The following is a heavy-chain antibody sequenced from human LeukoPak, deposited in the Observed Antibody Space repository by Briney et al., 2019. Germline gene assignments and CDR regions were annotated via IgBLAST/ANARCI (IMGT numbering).Heavy chain of an antibody. CDR1: GYSFTSYW. CDR2: IYPGDSDT. D-gene: IGHD2-21*02. J-gene: IGHJ4*02. CDR3: ARSSLAYCGGDCYSGFDY. Sequence: GESLKISCKGSGYSFTSYWIGWVRQMPGKGLEWMGIIYPGDSDTRYSPSFQGQVTISADKSISTAYLQWSSLKASDTAMYYCARSSLAYCGGDCYSGFDYWGQGTLVTVSS. V-gene: IGHV5-51*01.